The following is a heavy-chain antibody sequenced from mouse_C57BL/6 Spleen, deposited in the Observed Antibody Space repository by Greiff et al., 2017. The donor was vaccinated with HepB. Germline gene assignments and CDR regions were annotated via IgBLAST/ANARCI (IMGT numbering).Heavy chain of an antibody. CDR3: ARDYYGSRRGFDY. D-gene: IGHD1-1*01. CDR1: GFTFSSYA. CDR2: ISDGGSYT. Sequence: EVKLVESGGGLVKPGGSLKLSCAASGFTFSSYAMSWVRQTPEKRLEWVATISDGGSYTYYPDNVKGRFTISRDNAKNNLYLQMSHLKSEDTAMYYCARDYYGSRRGFDYWGQGTTLTVSS. V-gene: IGHV5-4*01. J-gene: IGHJ2*01.